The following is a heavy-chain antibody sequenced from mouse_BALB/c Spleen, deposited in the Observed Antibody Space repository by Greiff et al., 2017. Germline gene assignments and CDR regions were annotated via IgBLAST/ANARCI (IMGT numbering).Heavy chain of an antibody. Sequence: QVQLQQSAAELARPGASVKMSCKASGYTFTSYTMHWVKQRPGQGLEWIGYINPSSGYTEYNQKFKDKTTLTADKSSSTAYMQLSSLTSEDSAVYYCARRRAFYYDYDEDYWGQGTTLTVSS. CDR2: INPSSGYT. CDR3: ARRRAFYYDYDEDY. D-gene: IGHD2-4*01. J-gene: IGHJ2*01. CDR1: GYTFTSYT. V-gene: IGHV1-4*02.